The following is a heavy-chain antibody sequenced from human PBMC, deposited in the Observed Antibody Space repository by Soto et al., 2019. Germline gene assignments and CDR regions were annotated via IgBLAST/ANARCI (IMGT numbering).Heavy chain of an antibody. J-gene: IGHJ6*03. D-gene: IGHD2-15*01. CDR1: GYTFTTYA. V-gene: IGHV1-3*04. CDR2: INTVNGDT. Sequence: HVQLVQSGTEVSTPGASVKVSCKASGYTFTTYAVHWVRQAPGQRLEWMGWINTVNGDTKYSQKFQDRVLITSDTSANTAYMEPSGLTSEDTAVYDCAIVENGVLAAMDIYYPMDVWGNGTTVTVFS. CDR3: AIVENGVLAAMDIYYPMDV.